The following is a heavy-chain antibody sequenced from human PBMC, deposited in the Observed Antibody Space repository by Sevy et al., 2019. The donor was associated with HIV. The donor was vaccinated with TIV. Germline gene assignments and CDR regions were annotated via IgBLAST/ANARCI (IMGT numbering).Heavy chain of an antibody. D-gene: IGHD5-12*01. Sequence: GESLKISCKGSGYNFTSYWISWVRQMPGKGLEWMGRIDPSDSYTNYSPSFQGHVTISADKSISTAYLQWSSPKASDTAMYYCASFGTDYSGYSGYDNDYWGQGTLVTVSS. J-gene: IGHJ4*02. CDR3: ASFGTDYSGYSGYDNDY. CDR1: GYNFTSYW. CDR2: IDPSDSYT. V-gene: IGHV5-10-1*01.